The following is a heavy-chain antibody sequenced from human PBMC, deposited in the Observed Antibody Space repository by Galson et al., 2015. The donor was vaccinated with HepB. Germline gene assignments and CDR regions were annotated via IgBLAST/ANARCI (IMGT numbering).Heavy chain of an antibody. CDR2: ISGSGGAT. D-gene: IGHD2-15*01. J-gene: IGHJ4*02. Sequence: SLRLSCAASGFTFSSYSMYWVRQAPGKGLEWVSTISGSGGATFYADSVKGRFTISRDSSKNTLYLQMNSLRAEDTALYYCASLEKPTGYCSGVSCRGVDYWGQGTPVTVSS. V-gene: IGHV3-23*01. CDR1: GFTFSSYS. CDR3: ASLEKPTGYCSGVSCRGVDY.